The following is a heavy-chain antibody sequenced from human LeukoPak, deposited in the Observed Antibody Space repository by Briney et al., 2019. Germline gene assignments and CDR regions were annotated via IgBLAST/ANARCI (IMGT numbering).Heavy chain of an antibody. CDR3: AREETSTVWD. CDR2: IYYSAST. CDR1: GGSISSSSYY. Sequence: PSETLSLTCTVSGGSISSSSYYWGWIRQPPGKGLEWIGSIYYSASTYYNPSLKSRVTISIDTSKNQFSLKLSSVTAADTAVYYCAREETSTVWDWGQGTLVTVSS. J-gene: IGHJ4*02. V-gene: IGHV4-39*07. D-gene: IGHD3-16*01.